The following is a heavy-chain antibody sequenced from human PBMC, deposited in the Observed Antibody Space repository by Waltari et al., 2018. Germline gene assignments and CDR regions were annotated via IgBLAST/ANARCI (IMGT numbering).Heavy chain of an antibody. D-gene: IGHD3-16*01. J-gene: IGHJ5*02. V-gene: IGHV3-23*04. CDR2: ISAGGGAT. CDR1: GFPFTTYA. Sequence: EGQQVESGGGLVQPGGSLRLSCATSGFPFTTYAMNWVRQAPGKGLEWVSAISAGGGATYYADSMKGRFTISRDNSKNTLYLQMNSLRAEDTAVYYCARVLRMGDLPHLSWGQGTLVTVSS. CDR3: ARVLRMGDLPHLS.